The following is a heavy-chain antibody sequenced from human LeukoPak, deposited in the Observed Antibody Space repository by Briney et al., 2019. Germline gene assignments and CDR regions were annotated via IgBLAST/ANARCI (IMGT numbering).Heavy chain of an antibody. CDR2: IYYTGST. D-gene: IGHD4-17*01. CDR1: GGSISRYY. J-gene: IGHJ4*02. V-gene: IGHV4-59*01. Sequence: SETLSLTCTVSGGSISRYYWSWIRQPPGKGLEWIGYIYYTGSTNYNPSLKSRVTISVDTSKNQFSLKLSSVTAADTAVYYCARFLYGAKGNYFDYWGQGTLVTVSS. CDR3: ARFLYGAKGNYFDY.